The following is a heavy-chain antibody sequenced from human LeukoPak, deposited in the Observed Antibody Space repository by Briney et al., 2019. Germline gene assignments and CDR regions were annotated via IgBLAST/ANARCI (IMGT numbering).Heavy chain of an antibody. D-gene: IGHD3-3*01. Sequence: ASVKVSCKASGYTCTSYDMNLVRHATGEQLEWMGWIKPNSGNTGYAQKFQGRVTMTRNTSISKDYMELSSLRSEDPGVYYSPRLYYDFSSGYYVDIFDRWGQGTLGTVCS. CDR3: PRLYYDFSSGYYVDIFDR. CDR1: GYTCTSYD. CDR2: IKPNSGNT. J-gene: IGHJ4*02. V-gene: IGHV1-8*01.